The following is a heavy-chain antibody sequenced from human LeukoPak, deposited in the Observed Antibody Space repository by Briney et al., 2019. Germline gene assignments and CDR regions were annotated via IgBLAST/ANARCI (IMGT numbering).Heavy chain of an antibody. Sequence: PSETLSLTCTVSGGSISSSSYYWGCIRQPPGNGLEWIGSIYYSGSTYYNPSLKGRVTISVDTSKNQFSLKLSSVTAADTAVYYCARRRPSHYFDYWGQGTLVTVSS. CDR2: IYYSGST. CDR3: ARRRPSHYFDY. V-gene: IGHV4-39*01. J-gene: IGHJ4*02. CDR1: GGSISSSSYY.